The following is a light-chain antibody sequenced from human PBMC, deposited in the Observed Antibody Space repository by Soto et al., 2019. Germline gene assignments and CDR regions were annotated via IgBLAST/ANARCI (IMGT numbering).Light chain of an antibody. V-gene: IGKV1-5*03. CDR3: QHYNSYSEA. Sequence: DIQMTQSPSTLSGSVGDRVTITCRDSQTISSWLAWYQQKPGKAHKLLIYKASTLKSGVPSRFSGSGSGTEFTLTISSLQPDDFATYYCQHYNSYSEAFGQGTKVDIK. CDR1: QTISSW. CDR2: KAS. J-gene: IGKJ1*01.